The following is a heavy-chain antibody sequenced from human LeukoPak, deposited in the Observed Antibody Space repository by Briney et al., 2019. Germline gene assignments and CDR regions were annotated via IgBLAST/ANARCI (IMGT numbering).Heavy chain of an antibody. J-gene: IGHJ2*01. CDR1: GGSISSGGYY. CDR3: ARGIVEMATISWYFDL. CDR2: IYHSGST. D-gene: IGHD5-24*01. Sequence: SQTLSLTCTVSGGSISSGGYYWSWIRQPPGKGLEWIGYIYHSGSTYYNPSLKSRVTISVDRSKNQFSLKLSSVTAADTAVYYCARGIVEMATISWYFDLWGRGTLVTVSS. V-gene: IGHV4-30-2*01.